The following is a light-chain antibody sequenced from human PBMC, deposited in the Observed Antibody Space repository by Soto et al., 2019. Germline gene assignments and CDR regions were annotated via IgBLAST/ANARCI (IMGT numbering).Light chain of an antibody. V-gene: IGKV1-6*01. CDR2: AAS. J-gene: IGKJ2*01. CDR1: QGIKND. CDR3: QKYYNPPYT. Sequence: AIQMTQSPSSLSASVGDRVTITCRASQGIKNDVCWYQQKPGKAPKLLIYAASSLQSGVPPRFSGSGSGTDFTLTISILPHEDFTTYCCQKYYNPPYTFGQGTKLEIK.